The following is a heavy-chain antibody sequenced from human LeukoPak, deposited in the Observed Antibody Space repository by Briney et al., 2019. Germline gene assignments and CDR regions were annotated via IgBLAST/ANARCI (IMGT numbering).Heavy chain of an antibody. V-gene: IGHV1-46*01. CDR3: ARESMVRGVNLDY. CDR1: GYTFTSFY. CDR2: INPSGGST. Sequence: ASVKVSCTASGYTFTSFYIHCVRQAPGQGLEWMGVINPSGGSTSYAPKFQGRVTMTSDTSTSTVYMDLSSLRSDDTAIYYCARESMVRGVNLDYWGQGTLVTVSS. D-gene: IGHD3-10*01. J-gene: IGHJ4*02.